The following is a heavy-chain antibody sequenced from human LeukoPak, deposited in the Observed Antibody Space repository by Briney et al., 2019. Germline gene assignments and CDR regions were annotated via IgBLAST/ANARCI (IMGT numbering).Heavy chain of an antibody. V-gene: IGHV3-48*01. CDR1: GFTFSSYS. J-gene: IGHJ4*02. Sequence: EPGGTLRLSCAASGFTFSSYSMNWVRQAPGKGLEWVSYISSSSSTIYYADSVKGRFTISRDNAKNSLYLQMNSLRAEDTAVYYCARLYYDSSGYYYILDYWGQGTLVTVSS. CDR3: ARLYYDSSGYYYILDY. D-gene: IGHD3-22*01. CDR2: ISSSSSTI.